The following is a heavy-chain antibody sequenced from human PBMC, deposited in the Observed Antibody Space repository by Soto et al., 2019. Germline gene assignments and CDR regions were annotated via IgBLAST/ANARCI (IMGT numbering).Heavy chain of an antibody. J-gene: IGHJ4*02. D-gene: IGHD2-15*01. CDR3: ARAPTSHCGGGSCYSLGYFDY. Sequence: QVQLMQSGAEVKKPGASVKVSCKASGYTFTSYYMHWVRQAPGQGLEWMGIINPSGGSTSYAQKFXXXVIMTRDTSRXXVXVXXRSLRSEDTAVYYCARAPTSHCGGGSCYSLGYFDYWGQGTLVTVSS. V-gene: IGHV1-46*01. CDR1: GYTFTSYY. CDR2: INPSGGST.